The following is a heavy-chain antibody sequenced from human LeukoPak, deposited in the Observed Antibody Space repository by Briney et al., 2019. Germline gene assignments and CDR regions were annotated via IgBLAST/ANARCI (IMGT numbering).Heavy chain of an antibody. D-gene: IGHD2-2*01. J-gene: IGHJ5*02. V-gene: IGHV4-59*12. CDR3: ARDRRTWEVPAAST. CDR2: IYYSGST. Sequence: PSETLSLTCTVSGGSISSYYWSWIRQPPGKGLEWIGYIYYSGSTNYNPSLKSRVTISVDTSKNQFSLKLSSVTAADTAVYYCARDRRTWEVPAASTWGQGTLVTVSS. CDR1: GGSISSYY.